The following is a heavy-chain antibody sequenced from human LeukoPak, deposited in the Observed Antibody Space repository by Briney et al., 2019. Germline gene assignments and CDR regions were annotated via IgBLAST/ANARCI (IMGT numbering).Heavy chain of an antibody. D-gene: IGHD6-13*01. CDR2: MNPNSGNT. J-gene: IGHJ1*01. CDR1: GYTFTSYD. CDR3: AGTQGQQLVSTHFQH. V-gene: IGHV1-8*01. Sequence: ASVKVSCKASGYTFTSYDINWVRQAAGQGLEWMGWMNPNSGNTGYAQKFQGRVTMTRNTSISTAYMELSSLRSEDTAVYYCAGTQGQQLVSTHFQHWGQGTLVTVSS.